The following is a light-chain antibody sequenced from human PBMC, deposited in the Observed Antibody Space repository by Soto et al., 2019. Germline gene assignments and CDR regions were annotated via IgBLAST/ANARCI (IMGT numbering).Light chain of an antibody. J-gene: IGKJ1*01. CDR3: QQYNSYSTWT. V-gene: IGKV1-5*03. CDR1: QSINSW. CDR2: KAS. Sequence: DIQMTQSPSSLSASVGDRVTITCRASQSINSWLAWHQQKPGKAPKLLIYKASSLESGVPSRFSGSGSGTEFTLTISSLQPDDFATYYCQQYNSYSTWTFGQGTKVDIK.